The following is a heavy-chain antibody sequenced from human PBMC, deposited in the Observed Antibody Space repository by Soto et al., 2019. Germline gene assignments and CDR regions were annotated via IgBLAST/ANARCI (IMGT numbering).Heavy chain of an antibody. V-gene: IGHV1-8*01. Sequence: QVQLVQSGAEVKKPGASVKVSCKASGYTFTSYDINWVRQATGQGLEWMGWMNPNSGNTGYAQKFQGRVTMTRNTSISTDYMELSSLRSEDTAVYYCARGCVLRYFVWLLYWFDPWGQGTLVTVSS. CDR2: MNPNSGNT. J-gene: IGHJ5*02. D-gene: IGHD3-9*01. CDR3: ARGCVLRYFVWLLYWFDP. CDR1: GYTFTSYD.